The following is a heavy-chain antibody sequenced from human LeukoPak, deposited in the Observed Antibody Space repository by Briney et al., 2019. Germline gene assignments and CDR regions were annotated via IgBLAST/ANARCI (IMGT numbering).Heavy chain of an antibody. CDR1: GGIFSSYA. CDR2: IIPILGIA. Sequence: SVKVSCKASGGIFSSYAISWVRQAPGQGLEWMGRIIPILGIANYAQKFQGRVTITADKSTSTAYMDLSSLRSEDTAVYYCAGDLPPYYFDYWGQGTLVTVSS. J-gene: IGHJ4*02. V-gene: IGHV1-69*04. CDR3: AGDLPPYYFDY.